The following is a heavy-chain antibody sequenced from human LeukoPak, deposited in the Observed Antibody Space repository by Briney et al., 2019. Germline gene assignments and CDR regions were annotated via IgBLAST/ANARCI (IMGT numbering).Heavy chain of an antibody. CDR3: AREQWPSGSNYYYGMDV. CDR1: GFTFSSYS. CDR2: ISSSSSYI. Sequence: PGGSLRLSCAASGFTFSSYSMNWVRQAPGKGLEWVSFISSSSSYIYYADSVKGRFTISRDNAKNSLYLQMNSLRAEDTAVYYRAREQWPSGSNYYYGMDVWGQGTTVTVSS. D-gene: IGHD6-19*01. V-gene: IGHV3-21*01. J-gene: IGHJ6*02.